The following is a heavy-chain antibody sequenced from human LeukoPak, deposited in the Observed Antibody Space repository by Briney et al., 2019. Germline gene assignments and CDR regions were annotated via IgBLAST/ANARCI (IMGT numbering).Heavy chain of an antibody. J-gene: IGHJ6*02. CDR3: AKGGTMVRGVTPYYYYDMDV. CDR1: GFTFDDYA. Sequence: GGSLRLSCAASGFTFDDYAMYWVRQAPGKGLEWVSGISWNSGSIGYADSVKGRFTISRDNAKNSLFLQMNSLRAEDTALYYCAKGGTMVRGVTPYYYYDMDVWGQGTTVTVSS. CDR2: ISWNSGSI. V-gene: IGHV3-9*01. D-gene: IGHD3-10*01.